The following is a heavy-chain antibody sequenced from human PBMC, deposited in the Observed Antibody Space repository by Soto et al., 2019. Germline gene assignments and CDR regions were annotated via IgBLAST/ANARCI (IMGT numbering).Heavy chain of an antibody. J-gene: IGHJ6*02. CDR3: GAQYSSSQGGLGGGMDV. CDR2: IIPIFGTA. Sequence: QVQLVQSGAEVKKPGSSVKVSCKASGGTFSSYAISWVRQAPGQGLEWMGGIIPIFGTANYAQKFQGRVTITADESTSTAYMELSSLRSEDTAVYYCGAQYSSSQGGLGGGMDVWGQGTTVTVSS. CDR1: GGTFSSYA. D-gene: IGHD6-13*01. V-gene: IGHV1-69*01.